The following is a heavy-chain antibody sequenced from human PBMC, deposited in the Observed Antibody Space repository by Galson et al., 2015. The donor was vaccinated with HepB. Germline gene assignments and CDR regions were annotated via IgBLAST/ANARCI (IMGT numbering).Heavy chain of an antibody. CDR3: ATRSSSRTQYYYYGMDV. D-gene: IGHD6-13*01. CDR2: FDPEDGET. J-gene: IGHJ6*02. V-gene: IGHV1-24*01. CDR1: GYTLTELS. Sequence: SVKVSCKVSGYTLTELSMHWVRQAPGKGLEWMGGFDPEDGETIYAQKFQGRVTMTEDTSTDTAYMELSSLRSEDTAVYYCATRSSSRTQYYYYGMDVWGQGTTATVSS.